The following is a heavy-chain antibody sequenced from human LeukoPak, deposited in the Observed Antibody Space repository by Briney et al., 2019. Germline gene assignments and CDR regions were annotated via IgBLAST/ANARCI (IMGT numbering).Heavy chain of an antibody. CDR1: GGSISSYY. Sequence: SETLSLTCTVSGGSISSYYWSWIRQPPGKGLEWIGYIYYSGSTNYNPSLKSRVTISVDTSKNQFSLKLSSVTAADTAVYYCPRDAAAHYLNNWYFDRWGHGTLVTVSS. CDR3: PRDAAAHYLNNWYFDR. V-gene: IGHV4-59*01. D-gene: IGHD3-10*01. CDR2: IYYSGST. J-gene: IGHJ2*01.